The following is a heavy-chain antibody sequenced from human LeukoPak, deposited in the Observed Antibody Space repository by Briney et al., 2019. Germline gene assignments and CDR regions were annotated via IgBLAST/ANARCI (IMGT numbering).Heavy chain of an antibody. J-gene: IGHJ5*02. CDR1: GYTFISYG. CDR3: ARGSIAARRVWFDP. D-gene: IGHD6-6*01. CDR2: ISAYNGNT. Sequence: ASVKVSCKASGYTFISYGISGGRLAPGQGVEWMGWISAYNGNTNYAQKLQGRVTMTTDTSTSTAYMELRSLRSDDTAVYYCARGSIAARRVWFDPWGQGTLVTVSS. V-gene: IGHV1-18*01.